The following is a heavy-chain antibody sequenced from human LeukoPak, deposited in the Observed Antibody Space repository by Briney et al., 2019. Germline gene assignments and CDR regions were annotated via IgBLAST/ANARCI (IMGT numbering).Heavy chain of an antibody. V-gene: IGHV4-59*01. Sequence: SETLSLTCTVSGGSISSYYWSWIRQPPGKGLEWIGYIYYSGSTNYNPSLKSRVTISVDTSKNQFSLKLSSVTAADTAVYYCARSHDYCDYATIDYWGQGTLVTVSS. D-gene: IGHD4-17*01. CDR3: ARSHDYCDYATIDY. J-gene: IGHJ4*02. CDR1: GGSISSYY. CDR2: IYYSGST.